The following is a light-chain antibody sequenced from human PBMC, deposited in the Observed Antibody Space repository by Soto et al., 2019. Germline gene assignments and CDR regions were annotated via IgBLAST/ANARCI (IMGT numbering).Light chain of an antibody. CDR1: QNINSW. CDR3: QQYYSYLWT. Sequence: DIQMTQSPSTLSASVGDRVTITCRASQNINSWLAWYQQKPGKAPKFLIYDASSLESGVPSRFSGSGSGTESTLTISSLQPDDFATYYCQQYYSYLWTFGQGTKVEIK. V-gene: IGKV1-5*01. CDR2: DAS. J-gene: IGKJ1*01.